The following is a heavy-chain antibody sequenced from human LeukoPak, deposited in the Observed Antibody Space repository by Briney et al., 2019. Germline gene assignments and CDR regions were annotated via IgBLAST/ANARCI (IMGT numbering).Heavy chain of an antibody. J-gene: IGHJ4*02. CDR1: GGSITSYY. D-gene: IGHD6-13*01. V-gene: IGHV4-4*07. CDR2: VYTSGSP. CDR3: ARVFSYSSSWSFDY. Sequence: SETLSLTCTVSGGSITSYYWSWIRQSAGRGLEWIGRVYTSGSPTYFSSFKSRVTMSVDTSKNQFSLKLTSVTAADTAVYYCARVFSYSSSWSFDYWGQGTLVTVSS.